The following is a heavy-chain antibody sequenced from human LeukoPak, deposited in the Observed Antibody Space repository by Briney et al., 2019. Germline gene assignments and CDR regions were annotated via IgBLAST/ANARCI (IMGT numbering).Heavy chain of an antibody. V-gene: IGHV3-74*01. CDR3: ARASRDYYDSSGP. CDR1: GFTFSSYW. D-gene: IGHD3-22*01. Sequence: GGSLRLSCAASGFTFSSYWMHWVRQAPGKGLVWVSRISSDGSRVTYADSVKGRFTISRDNAKNTLYLQMNSLRAEDTAVYYCARASRDYYDSSGPWGQGTLVTVSS. CDR2: ISSDGSRV. J-gene: IGHJ5*02.